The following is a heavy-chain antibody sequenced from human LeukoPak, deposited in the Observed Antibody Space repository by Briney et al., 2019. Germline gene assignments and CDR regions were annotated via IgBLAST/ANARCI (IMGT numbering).Heavy chain of an antibody. V-gene: IGHV3-48*01. CDR3: AREDYYDGSGYPAFDY. CDR1: GFTFSNYG. Sequence: GGSLRLSSAASGFTFSNYGMNWVRQAPGKGLEWVSYISSSSSTIYYADSVKGRFTISRDNAKRSLYLQMSSLRVEDTAIYYCAREDYYDGSGYPAFDYWGQGTLVTVSS. D-gene: IGHD3-22*01. J-gene: IGHJ4*02. CDR2: ISSSSSTI.